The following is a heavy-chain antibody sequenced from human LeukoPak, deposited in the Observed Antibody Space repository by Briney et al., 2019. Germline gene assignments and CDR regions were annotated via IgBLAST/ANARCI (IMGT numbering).Heavy chain of an antibody. D-gene: IGHD6-13*01. V-gene: IGHV1-18*01. CDR3: ARGGLPGIAAAGTNFDY. J-gene: IGHJ4*02. Sequence: ASVKVSCKASGYTFTSYGISWVRQAPGQGLEWMGWISAYNGNTNYVQKLQGRVTMTTDTSTSTAYMELRSLRSDDTAVYYCARGGLPGIAAAGTNFDYWGQGTLVTVSS. CDR2: ISAYNGNT. CDR1: GYTFTSYG.